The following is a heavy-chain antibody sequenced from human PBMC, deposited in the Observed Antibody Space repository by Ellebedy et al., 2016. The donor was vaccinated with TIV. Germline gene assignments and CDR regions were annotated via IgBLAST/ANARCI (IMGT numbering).Heavy chain of an antibody. CDR1: GFIVSGYW. Sequence: GESLKISCAASGFIVSGYWMSWVRQAPGKGPEWVAQIKQDGSEKYYVDSVKGRFSISRDNAKNSLYLQMNSLRAEDTAVYFCARILSGPYFDHWGQGSLVTVSS. V-gene: IGHV3-7*01. D-gene: IGHD1-26*01. CDR2: IKQDGSEK. CDR3: ARILSGPYFDH. J-gene: IGHJ4*02.